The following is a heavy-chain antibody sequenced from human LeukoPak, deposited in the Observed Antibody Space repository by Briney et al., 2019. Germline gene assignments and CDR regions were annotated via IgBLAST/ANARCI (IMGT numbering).Heavy chain of an antibody. D-gene: IGHD6-13*01. Sequence: GGSLRLSCAASGFAFSSYGMHWVRQAPGKGLEWVAFIRFDGSDKYYADSVKGRFTISRDNAKNSLYLQMNSLRAEDTAVYYCARDSWQQLPSRYWFDPWGQGTLVTVSS. CDR3: ARDSWQQLPSRYWFDP. V-gene: IGHV3-30*02. CDR2: IRFDGSDK. CDR1: GFAFSSYG. J-gene: IGHJ5*02.